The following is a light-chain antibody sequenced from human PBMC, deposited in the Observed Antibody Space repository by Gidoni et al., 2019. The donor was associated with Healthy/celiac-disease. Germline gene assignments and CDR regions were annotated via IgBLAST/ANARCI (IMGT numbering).Light chain of an antibody. CDR1: QSVSSSY. V-gene: IGKV3-20*01. Sequence: EIVLTQSPVTLSLSPGERATLSCRASQSVSSSYLAWYQQKPGQAPRLLIYGASSRATGIPDRFSGSGSGTDFTLTISRLEPEDFAVYYCQQYGSSPPVYTFGQXTKLEIK. CDR3: QQYGSSPPVYT. J-gene: IGKJ2*01. CDR2: GAS.